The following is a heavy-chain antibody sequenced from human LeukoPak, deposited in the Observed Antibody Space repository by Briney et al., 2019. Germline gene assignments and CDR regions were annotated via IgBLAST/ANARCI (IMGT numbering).Heavy chain of an antibody. D-gene: IGHD3-9*01. CDR2: ITASGAST. J-gene: IGHJ4*02. CDR3: AKRYLLTGLTD. Sequence: GGSLRLSCVDSGFTFSSCAMSWVRQAPGKGLEWVSGITASGASTYYADSVKGQFTISRDNPKNTLFLQMNSLRAEDTAGYYCAKRYLLTGLTDWGQGNLVTVSS. V-gene: IGHV3-23*01. CDR1: GFTFSSCA.